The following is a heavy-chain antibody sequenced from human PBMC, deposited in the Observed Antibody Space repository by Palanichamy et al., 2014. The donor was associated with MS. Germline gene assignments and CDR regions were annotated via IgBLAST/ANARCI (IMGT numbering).Heavy chain of an antibody. J-gene: IGHJ1*01. D-gene: IGHD6-13*01. CDR1: GFTFSAYA. CDR2: IGSNGGST. V-gene: IGHV3-64D*06. Sequence: EVQLVESGGGLVQPGGSLRLSCSASGFTFSAYAMYWVRQAPEKEMEYVSAIGSNGGSTYYADSVKGRFTISGDNSRSTLYLQMSSLRVEDTAVYYCVKGVQQLEKGYFQDWGQGTLVTVSS. CDR3: VKGVQQLEKGYFQD.